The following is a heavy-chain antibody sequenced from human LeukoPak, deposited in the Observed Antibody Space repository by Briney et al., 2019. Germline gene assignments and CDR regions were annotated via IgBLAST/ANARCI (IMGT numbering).Heavy chain of an antibody. Sequence: GGSLRLSCAASGFTFSSYSMNWVRQAPGKGLEWVSSISSSSSYIYYADSVKGRFTISRDNAKNSLYLQMNSLRAEDTAVYYCARDDCSRTSCYEDYWGQGTLVTVSS. CDR3: ARDDCSRTSCYEDY. J-gene: IGHJ4*02. D-gene: IGHD2-2*01. CDR2: ISSSSSYI. V-gene: IGHV3-21*01. CDR1: GFTFSSYS.